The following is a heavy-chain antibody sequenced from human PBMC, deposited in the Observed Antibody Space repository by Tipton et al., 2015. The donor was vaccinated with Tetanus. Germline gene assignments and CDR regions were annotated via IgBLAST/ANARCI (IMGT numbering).Heavy chain of an antibody. D-gene: IGHD1-26*01. Sequence: TLSLTCTVSGGSISSSSYYWGWIRQPPGKGLEWIGSIYYSGSTYYTPSLKSRVTISVDTSKNQFSLKLSSVTAADTAVYYCARVQVGATPFDYWGQGTLVTVSS. CDR3: ARVQVGATPFDY. J-gene: IGHJ4*02. V-gene: IGHV4-39*01. CDR1: GGSISSSSYY. CDR2: IYYSGST.